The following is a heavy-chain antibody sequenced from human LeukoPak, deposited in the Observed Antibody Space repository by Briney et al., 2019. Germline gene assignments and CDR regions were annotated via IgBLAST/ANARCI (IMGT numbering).Heavy chain of an antibody. V-gene: IGHV1-2*02. J-gene: IGHJ4*02. CDR3: ARAGYNFWSGYEYYFDY. D-gene: IGHD3-3*01. Sequence: ASVKVSCKASGYTFTGYYMHWVRQAPGQGLEWMGWINPNSGGTNYAQKFQGRVTMTRDTSISTAYMELSRLRSDDTAVYYCARAGYNFWSGYEYYFDYWGQGTLVTVSS. CDR2: INPNSGGT. CDR1: GYTFTGYY.